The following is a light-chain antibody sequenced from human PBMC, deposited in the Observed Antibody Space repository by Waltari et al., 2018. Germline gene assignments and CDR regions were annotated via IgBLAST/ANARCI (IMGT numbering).Light chain of an antibody. CDR1: SSDVGDFNY. J-gene: IGLJ1*01. V-gene: IGLV2-14*01. CDR2: EVS. Sequence: QSALTQPASASGSPGQSITISCTGASSDVGDFNYVSWYQQPPGKAPKLMIYEVSNRPSGVSNRFSGSKSGNTASLTISGLQAEDEADYYCSSYTSSSTLVFGTGTKVTV. CDR3: SSYTSSSTLV.